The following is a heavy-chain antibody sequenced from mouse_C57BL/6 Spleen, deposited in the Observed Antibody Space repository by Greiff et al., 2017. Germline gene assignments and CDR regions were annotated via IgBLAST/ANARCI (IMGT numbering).Heavy chain of an antibody. J-gene: IGHJ1*03. D-gene: IGHD2-3*01. CDR1: GFTFSDYY. Sequence: EVMLVESEGGLVQPGSSMKLSCTASGFTFSDYYMAWVRQVPEKGLEWVANINYDGSSTNYLDTLKSRFIISRDNAKNNLYLHMRSLKSADTATYYCARDYGGYFWYFDVWGTGTTVTVSS. V-gene: IGHV5-16*01. CDR2: INYDGSST. CDR3: ARDYGGYFWYFDV.